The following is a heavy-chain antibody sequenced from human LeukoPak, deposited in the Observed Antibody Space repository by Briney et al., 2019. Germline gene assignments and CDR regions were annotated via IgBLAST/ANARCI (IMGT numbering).Heavy chain of an antibody. CDR3: ARGIYTTGWYDAFDI. Sequence: SETLSLTCTVSGGSVSSYYWNWIRQPAGKGLGWIGRIFPSASANYNPSLKSRVTVSLDKSKNQFSLKLSFVTAADTAIYFCARGIYTTGWYDAFDIWGQGTMVTVSS. CDR1: GGSVSSYY. V-gene: IGHV4-4*07. J-gene: IGHJ3*02. D-gene: IGHD6-19*01. CDR2: IFPSASA.